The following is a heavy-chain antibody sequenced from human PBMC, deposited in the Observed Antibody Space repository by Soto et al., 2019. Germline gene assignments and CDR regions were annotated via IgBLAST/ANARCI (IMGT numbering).Heavy chain of an antibody. D-gene: IGHD3-9*01. V-gene: IGHV3-48*01. CDR2: ISSSSRTI. CDR3: ARGTGGRYDILTGYYGPDFDY. J-gene: IGHJ4*02. Sequence: EVQLVESGGGLVQPGGSLRLSCAASGFTFSSYSMNWVRQAPGKGLEWVSYISSSSRTIYYADSVKGRFTLSRDNAKNQLYLQMNSLGAEDTAVYYCARGTGGRYDILTGYYGPDFDYWGQGTLVTVSS. CDR1: GFTFSSYS.